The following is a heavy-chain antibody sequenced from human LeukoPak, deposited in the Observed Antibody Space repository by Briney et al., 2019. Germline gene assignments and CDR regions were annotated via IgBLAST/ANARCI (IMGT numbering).Heavy chain of an antibody. Sequence: PGGSLRLSCAASGFTFDDYAMHWVRQAPGKGLVWVSRINSDGSSTSYADSVKGRFTISRDNAKNTLYLQMNSLRAEDTAVYYCARRSTDYNWFDPWGQGTLVTVSS. CDR1: GFTFDDYA. J-gene: IGHJ5*02. V-gene: IGHV3-74*01. D-gene: IGHD5/OR15-5a*01. CDR2: INSDGSST. CDR3: ARRSTDYNWFDP.